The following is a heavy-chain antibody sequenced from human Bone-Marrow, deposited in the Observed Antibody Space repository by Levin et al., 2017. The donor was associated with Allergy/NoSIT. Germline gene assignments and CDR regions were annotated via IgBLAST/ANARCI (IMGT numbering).Heavy chain of an antibody. CDR3: ALEGSRRSLFDAFEI. Sequence: PGGSLRLSCAASGFTFSSYGMHWVRQAPGKGLEWVAVISYDGSNKYYADSVKGRFTISRDNSKNTLYLQMNSLRAVDTAVYYCALEGSRRSLFDAFEIWGQGTMVTVAS. V-gene: IGHV3-30*03. D-gene: IGHD3-10*01. J-gene: IGHJ3*02. CDR2: ISYDGSNK. CDR1: GFTFSSYG.